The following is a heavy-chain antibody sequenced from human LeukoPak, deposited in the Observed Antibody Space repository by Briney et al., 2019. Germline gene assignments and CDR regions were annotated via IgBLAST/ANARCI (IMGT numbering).Heavy chain of an antibody. J-gene: IGHJ3*02. CDR3: ATLPWGDAFDI. D-gene: IGHD1-26*01. Sequence: PGGSLRLSCAASGFTFSSYSMNWVRQAPGKGLEWVSSISSSSSYIYYADSVKGRFTISRDNAKNSLHLQMNSLRAEDTAVYYCATLPWGDAFDIWGQGTMVTVSS. CDR2: ISSSSSYI. CDR1: GFTFSSYS. V-gene: IGHV3-21*01.